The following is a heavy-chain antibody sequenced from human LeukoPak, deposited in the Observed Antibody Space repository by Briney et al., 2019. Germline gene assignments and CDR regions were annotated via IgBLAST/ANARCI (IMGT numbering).Heavy chain of an antibody. D-gene: IGHD1-26*01. J-gene: IGHJ4*02. CDR3: AGDQIGRVGATSSDY. V-gene: IGHV3-7*01. CDR2: IKQDGSEK. CDR1: GFTFSSYW. Sequence: PGGSLRLSCAASGFTFSSYWMSWVRQAPGKGLEWVANIKQDGSEKYYVDSVKGRFTISRDNAKNSLYLQMNSLRAEDTAVYYCAGDQIGRVGATSSDYWGQGTLVTVSS.